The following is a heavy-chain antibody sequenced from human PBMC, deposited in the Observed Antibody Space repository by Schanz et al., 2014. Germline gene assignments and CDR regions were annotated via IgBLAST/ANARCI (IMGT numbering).Heavy chain of an antibody. J-gene: IGHJ3*02. CDR3: ERVHIATYHYNSPGAFDI. V-gene: IGHV1-18*01. CDR1: GYIFGSHG. D-gene: IGHD3-10*01. CDR2: INAHTGNT. Sequence: QLMQSGSEVRKPGASVKVSCKASGYIFGSHGMTWVRQAPGQGPELMGWINAHTGNTQYAQKFQGRVNMTRDTVTTTVHLELTRLRTDDTAIYYGERVHIATYHYNSPGAFDIWGQGTRVTVSS.